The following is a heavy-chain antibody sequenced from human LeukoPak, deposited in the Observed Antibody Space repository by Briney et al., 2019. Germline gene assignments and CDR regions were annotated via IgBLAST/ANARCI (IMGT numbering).Heavy chain of an antibody. Sequence: GGSLRLFRVASVFTYSDYWLSWVRQAPGKGLEGVVDIQQDGTDKFYVDSVKCRFTISRDNAKNSLFLKMNSLRAEDTAIYYCARGVSCRGGTCFNFRHYYYGMDVWGQGTTVSVSS. V-gene: IGHV3-7*01. J-gene: IGHJ6*02. CDR1: VFTYSDYW. D-gene: IGHD2-15*01. CDR3: ARGVSCRGGTCFNFRHYYYGMDV. CDR2: IQQDGTDK.